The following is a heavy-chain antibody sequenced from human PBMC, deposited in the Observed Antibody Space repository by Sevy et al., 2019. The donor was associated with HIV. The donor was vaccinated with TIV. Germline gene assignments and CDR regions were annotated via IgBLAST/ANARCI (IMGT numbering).Heavy chain of an antibody. V-gene: IGHV4-30-4*01. D-gene: IGHD1-1*01. CDR2: IYYSGDT. CDR1: GVSITSGDHY. Sequence: SETLSLTCTVSGVSITSGDHYWSWIRQPPGKGLEWIGNIYYSGDTNYNPSLTSRITISVGLSKNHFSLKVTSVTAADTAVYYCAREKGLHHWKSLDFRGRGALVTVSS. J-gene: IGHJ4*02. CDR3: AREKGLHHWKSLDF.